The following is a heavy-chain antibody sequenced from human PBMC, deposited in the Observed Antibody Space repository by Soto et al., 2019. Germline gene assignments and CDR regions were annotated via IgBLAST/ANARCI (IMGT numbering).Heavy chain of an antibody. Sequence: GGSMRLSCAASGFTFSSYGMHWVRQAPGKGLEWVAVISYDGSNKYYADSVKGRFTISRDNSKNTLYLQMNSLRAEDTAVYYCAKDLVGGVRYYYGMDVWGQGTTVTVSS. CDR2: ISYDGSNK. CDR3: AKDLVGGVRYYYGMDV. D-gene: IGHD1-26*01. J-gene: IGHJ6*02. CDR1: GFTFSSYG. V-gene: IGHV3-30*18.